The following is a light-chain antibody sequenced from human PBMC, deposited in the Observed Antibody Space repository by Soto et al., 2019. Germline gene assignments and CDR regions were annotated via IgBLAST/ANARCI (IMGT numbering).Light chain of an antibody. J-gene: IGLJ2*01. CDR2: DVS. Sequence: QSVLTQPASVSGSPGQSITISCTGTNSDVGGYNYVSWYQQHRGKAPKVMIYDVSNRPSGVSNRFSGSKSGNTASLTISGLQAEDEADYYCSSYTSSSTVVFGGGTKLTVL. CDR3: SSYTSSSTVV. CDR1: NSDVGGYNY. V-gene: IGLV2-14*01.